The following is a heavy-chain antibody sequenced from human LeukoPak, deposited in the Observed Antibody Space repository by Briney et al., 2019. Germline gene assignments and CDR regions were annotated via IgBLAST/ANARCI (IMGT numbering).Heavy chain of an antibody. Sequence: KPSETLSLTCAVYGGSFSGYYWSWIRQPPGKGLEWIGEINHSGSTYYNPSLKSRVTISVDTSKNQFSLKLSSVTAADTAVYYCVRDPQYCSGGSCTEYYFDYWGQGTLVTVSS. J-gene: IGHJ4*02. CDR1: GGSFSGYY. D-gene: IGHD2-15*01. V-gene: IGHV4-34*01. CDR3: VRDPQYCSGGSCTEYYFDY. CDR2: INHSGST.